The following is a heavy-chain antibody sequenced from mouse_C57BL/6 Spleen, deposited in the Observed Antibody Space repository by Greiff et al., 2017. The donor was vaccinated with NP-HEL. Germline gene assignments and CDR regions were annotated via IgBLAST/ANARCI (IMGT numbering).Heavy chain of an antibody. V-gene: IGHV5-9-1*02. CDR1: GFTFSSYA. CDR3: TVYYGSSYFDY. Sequence: EVQVVESGEGLVKPGGSLKLSCAASGFTFSSYAMSWVRQTPEKRLEWVAYISSGGDYIYYADTVKGRYTISRDNARNTLYLQMSSLKSENTAMYYFTVYYGSSYFDYWGQGTTLTVSS. CDR2: ISSGGDYI. D-gene: IGHD1-1*01. J-gene: IGHJ2*01.